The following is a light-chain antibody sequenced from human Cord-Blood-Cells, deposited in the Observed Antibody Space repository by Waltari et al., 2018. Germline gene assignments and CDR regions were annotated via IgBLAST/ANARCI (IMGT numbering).Light chain of an antibody. CDR3: CSYAGSYTLAVV. J-gene: IGLJ2*01. CDR1: SSDVGGYNY. V-gene: IGLV2-11*01. CDR2: DLS. Sequence: QSALTQPRSVSGSPGQPVTISCTGTSSDVGGYNYVSWYQQHPGKAPELMILDLSKRPSGVPVRFSGSKSGNTSSLTIAGLQAEDEADYYCCSYAGSYTLAVVFGGGTKLTVL.